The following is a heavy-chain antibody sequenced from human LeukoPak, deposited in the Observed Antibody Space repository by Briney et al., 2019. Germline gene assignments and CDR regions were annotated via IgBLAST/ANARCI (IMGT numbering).Heavy chain of an antibody. J-gene: IGHJ6*02. V-gene: IGHV4-61*02. CDR1: GGSVSSGNYY. CDR3: ARRVDV. Sequence: SETLSLTCTVSGGSVSSGNYYWNWIRQPAGKGLEWIGAIYAGGNTDYNPSLKGRITVSLDTSKNQFSLKLTSVTAADTAVYYCARRVDVWGQGTTVTVSS. CDR2: IYAGGNT.